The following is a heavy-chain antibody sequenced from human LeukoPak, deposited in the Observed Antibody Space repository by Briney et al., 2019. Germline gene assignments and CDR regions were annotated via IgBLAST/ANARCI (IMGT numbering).Heavy chain of an antibody. Sequence: GGSLRLSCAASGFTFSSYWMHWVRQAPGKGLVWVSRINSDGSTTNYADSVKGRFTISRDNAKNTLYLQMNSLRAEDTAVYYCAKWLQPRRPFDYWGQGTLVTVSS. D-gene: IGHD5-24*01. CDR1: GFTFSSYW. CDR2: INSDGSTT. V-gene: IGHV3-74*01. J-gene: IGHJ4*02. CDR3: AKWLQPRRPFDY.